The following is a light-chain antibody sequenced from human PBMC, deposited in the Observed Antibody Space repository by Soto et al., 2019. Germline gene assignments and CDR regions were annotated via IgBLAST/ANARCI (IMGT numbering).Light chain of an antibody. CDR1: QGISSY. V-gene: IGKV1-8*01. J-gene: IGKJ1*01. CDR3: QQYYSYPPP. CDR2: AAS. Sequence: AIRMPQSPSSLSASTGDRVTITCRASQGISSYLAWYQQKPGKAPKLLIYAASTLQSGVPSRFSGSGSGTDFTLTISCLQSEDFATYYCQQYYSYPPPFGQGTKGEIK.